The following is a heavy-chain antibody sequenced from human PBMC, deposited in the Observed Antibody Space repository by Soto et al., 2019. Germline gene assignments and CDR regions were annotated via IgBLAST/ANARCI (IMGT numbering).Heavy chain of an antibody. CDR2: INHSGST. J-gene: IGHJ6*02. CDR1: GGSFSGYY. V-gene: IGHV4-34*01. D-gene: IGHD3-3*01. Sequence: QVQLQQWGAGLLKPSETLSLTCAVYGGSFSGYYWCWIRQPQGKGLEWIGEINHSGSTNYNPSPKSRVTISVDTSQNQFSRKLSAVTAADTAVYYCASGRGGYYGYYYYGMDVWGQGPTVTVSS. CDR3: ASGRGGYYGYYYYGMDV.